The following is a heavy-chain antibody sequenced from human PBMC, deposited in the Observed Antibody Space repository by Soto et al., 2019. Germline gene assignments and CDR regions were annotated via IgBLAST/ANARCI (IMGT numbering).Heavy chain of an antibody. CDR1: GFTFSSYD. CDR3: ARASDSSGWYPAYYFDY. V-gene: IGHV3-13*01. J-gene: IGHJ4*02. CDR2: IGTAGDT. D-gene: IGHD6-19*01. Sequence: VGSLRLSCAASGFTFSSYDMHWVRQATGKGLEWVSAIGTAGDTYYPGSVKGRFTISRENAKNSLYLQMNSLRAGDTAVYYCARASDSSGWYPAYYFDYWGQGTLVTVSS.